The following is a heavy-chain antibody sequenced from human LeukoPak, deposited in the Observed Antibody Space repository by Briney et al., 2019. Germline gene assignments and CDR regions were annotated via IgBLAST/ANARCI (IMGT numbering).Heavy chain of an antibody. CDR3: AKGDTVLLWFGELPYYYYGMDV. Sequence: GGSLRLSCAASGFTFSSYAMSWVRQAPGKGLEGVSAISGSGGITYYADSVKGRFTISRDNSKKTLYLQMNSLRAEDTAVYYCAKGDTVLLWFGELPYYYYGMDVWGQGTTVTVSS. CDR1: GFTFSSYA. CDR2: ISGSGGIT. D-gene: IGHD3-10*01. V-gene: IGHV3-23*01. J-gene: IGHJ6*02.